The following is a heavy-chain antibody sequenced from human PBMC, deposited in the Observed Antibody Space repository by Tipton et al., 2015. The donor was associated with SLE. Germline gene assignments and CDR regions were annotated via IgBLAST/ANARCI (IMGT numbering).Heavy chain of an antibody. D-gene: IGHD1-20*01. J-gene: IGHJ5*02. CDR1: GFTFSSYS. V-gene: IGHV3-21*03. CDR2: ISSSGSYI. CDR3: ARGNWNSEGWFDP. Sequence: GSLRLSCAASGFTFSSYSMNWVRQAPGKGLEWVSSISSSGSYIYHADSVKGRVTISRDNAKNSLYLQMNSLRAEDTAVYYCARGNWNSEGWFDPWGQGTLVTVSS.